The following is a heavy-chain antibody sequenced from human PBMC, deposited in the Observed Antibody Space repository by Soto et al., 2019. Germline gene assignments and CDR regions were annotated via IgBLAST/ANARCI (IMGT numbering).Heavy chain of an antibody. D-gene: IGHD4-17*01. Sequence: SETLSLTCTVSGGSISSSTYYWGWIRQPPGKGLEWIGSIYYSGSTYYNPSLKSRVTISVDPSKNQFSLKLSSVTAADTAVYYCAGPTVTLFDSWGQGTLVTVSS. CDR1: GGSISSSTYY. CDR3: AGPTVTLFDS. V-gene: IGHV4-39*01. CDR2: IYYSGST. J-gene: IGHJ4*02.